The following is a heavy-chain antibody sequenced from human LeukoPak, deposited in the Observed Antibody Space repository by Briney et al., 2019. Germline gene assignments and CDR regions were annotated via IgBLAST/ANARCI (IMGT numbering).Heavy chain of an antibody. D-gene: IGHD5-24*01. Sequence: PSQTLSLTCTVSGGSISSDSYYWSWIRQPAGKGLEWIGRIYTSGSTNYNPSLKSRVTISVDTSKNQFSLKLSSVTAADTAVYYCARDGYNSPGQFDYWGQGTLVTVSS. CDR3: ARDGYNSPGQFDY. CDR2: IYTSGST. V-gene: IGHV4-61*02. J-gene: IGHJ4*02. CDR1: GGSISSDSYY.